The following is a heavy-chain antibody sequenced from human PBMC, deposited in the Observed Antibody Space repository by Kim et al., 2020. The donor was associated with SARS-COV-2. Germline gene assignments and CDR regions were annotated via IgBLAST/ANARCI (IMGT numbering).Heavy chain of an antibody. CDR3: AIGNY. J-gene: IGHJ4*02. V-gene: IGHV3-48*03. Sequence: SSSGSTIYYADSVKGRFTISRDNAKNSLYLQMNSLRAEDTAVYYCAIGNYWGQGTLVTVSS. CDR2: SSSGSTI.